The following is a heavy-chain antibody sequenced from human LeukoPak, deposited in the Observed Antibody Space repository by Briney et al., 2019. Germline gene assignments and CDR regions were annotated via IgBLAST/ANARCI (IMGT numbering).Heavy chain of an antibody. Sequence: PSETLFLTCAVYGGSFSGYYWSWIRQPPGKGLEWIGEINHSGDTNYNPSLKIRVTISIDTSKSQFSLKLNSVTAADTAVYYCARGYYYESSGYFDSWGQGTLVTVSS. D-gene: IGHD3-22*01. CDR3: ARGYYYESSGYFDS. V-gene: IGHV4-34*01. CDR2: INHSGDT. CDR1: GGSFSGYY. J-gene: IGHJ4*02.